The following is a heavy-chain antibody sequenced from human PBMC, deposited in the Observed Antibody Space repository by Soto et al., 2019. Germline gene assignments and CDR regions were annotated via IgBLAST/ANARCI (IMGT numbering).Heavy chain of an antibody. CDR2: IYYSGST. Sequence: SETLSLTCTVSGGSISSSSYYWGWIRQPPGKGLEWIGSIYYSGSTYYNPSLKSRVSISLDTSKTQFSLKLNSVTAADTAVYYCARGVLGSSAHTAPYNWFDPWGQGTLVTVSS. CDR1: GGSISSSSYY. CDR3: ARGVLGSSAHTAPYNWFDP. V-gene: IGHV4-39*07. J-gene: IGHJ5*02. D-gene: IGHD2-2*01.